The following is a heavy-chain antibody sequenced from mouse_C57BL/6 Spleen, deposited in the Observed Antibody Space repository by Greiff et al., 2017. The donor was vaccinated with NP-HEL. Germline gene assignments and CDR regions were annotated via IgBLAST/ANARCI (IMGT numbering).Heavy chain of an antibody. V-gene: IGHV1-22*01. D-gene: IGHD2-4*01. CDR1: GYTFTDYN. Sequence: EVQLQQSGPELVKPGASVKMSCKASGYTFTDYNMHWVKQSHGKSLEWIGYINPNNGGTSYNQKFKGKATLTAYKSSSTAYMELRSLTSEDSAVYYCARWYDYKYYYSMDDWGKGTSVTVSS. CDR2: INPNNGGT. J-gene: IGHJ4*01. CDR3: ARWYDYKYYYSMDD.